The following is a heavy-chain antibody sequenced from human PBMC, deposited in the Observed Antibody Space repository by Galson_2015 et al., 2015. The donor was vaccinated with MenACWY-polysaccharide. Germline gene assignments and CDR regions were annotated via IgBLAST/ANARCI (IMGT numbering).Heavy chain of an antibody. V-gene: IGHV3-48*03. J-gene: IGHJ3*02. CDR1: GFTFSSYE. D-gene: IGHD4-17*01. CDR2: ISSSGSTT. Sequence: SLRLSCAASGFTFSSYEMNWVRQAPGKGLEWVSYISSSGSTTYYADPVKGRFTISRDNAKNSLYLQMNSLRAEDTAVYYCARDITVTTGLNAFDIWGQGTMVTVSS. CDR3: ARDITVTTGLNAFDI.